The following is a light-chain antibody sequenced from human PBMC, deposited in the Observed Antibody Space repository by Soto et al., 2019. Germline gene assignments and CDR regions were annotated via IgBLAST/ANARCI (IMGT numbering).Light chain of an antibody. J-gene: IGKJ1*01. Sequence: EIVLTQSPGTLSLSPGERATLSCRASETISSNYLAWYQQKPGQAPRLLIYGASSRATGIPDRFSGSGSGTDFTLTISRLEPEDVAMYYCQQYIRSPRTFGQGTKVEI. CDR1: ETISSNY. CDR3: QQYIRSPRT. V-gene: IGKV3-20*01. CDR2: GAS.